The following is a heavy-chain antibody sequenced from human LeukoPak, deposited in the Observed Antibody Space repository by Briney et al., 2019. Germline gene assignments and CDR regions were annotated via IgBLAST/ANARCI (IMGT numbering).Heavy chain of an antibody. CDR3: ASDHYCDSREIDY. V-gene: IGHV3-30-3*01. J-gene: IGHJ4*02. D-gene: IGHD3-22*01. CDR1: GFTFSSYA. CDR2: ISYDGSNK. Sequence: GGSLRLSCAASGFTFSSYAMHWVRQAPGKGLEWVAVISYDGSNKYYADSVKGRFTISRDNSKNTLYLQMNSLRAEDTAVYYCASDHYCDSREIDYWGQGTLVTVSS.